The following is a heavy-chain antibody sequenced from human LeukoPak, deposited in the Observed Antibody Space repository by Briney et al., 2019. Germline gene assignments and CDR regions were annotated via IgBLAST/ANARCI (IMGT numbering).Heavy chain of an antibody. J-gene: IGHJ6*04. CDR1: GGTFSSYA. Sequence: ASVKVSCKASGGTFSSYAISWVRQAPGQGLEWMGGIIPIFGTANYAQKFQGRVTITADESTSTAYMELSSLRSEDTAVYYCAREVAAAGPDYYYYGMDVWGKGTGHRLL. D-gene: IGHD6-13*01. V-gene: IGHV1-69*13. CDR2: IIPIFGTA. CDR3: AREVAAAGPDYYYYGMDV.